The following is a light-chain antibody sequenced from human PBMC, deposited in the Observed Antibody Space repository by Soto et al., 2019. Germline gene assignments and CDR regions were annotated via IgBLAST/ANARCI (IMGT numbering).Light chain of an antibody. CDR1: NIGSKN. CDR3: QVWDSSTDV. J-gene: IGLJ1*01. V-gene: IGLV3-9*01. CDR2: RDS. Sequence: SYELTQPLSVSVALGQTARITCGGNNIGSKNVHWYQQKPGQAPVLVIYRDSNRPSGIPERLSGSNSGNTATLTISRAQAGDEADYYCQVWDSSTDVFGTGTKLTVL.